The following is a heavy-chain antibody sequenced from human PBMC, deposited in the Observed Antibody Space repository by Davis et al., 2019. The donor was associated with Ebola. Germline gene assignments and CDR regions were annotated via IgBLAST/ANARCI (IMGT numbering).Heavy chain of an antibody. CDR3: AREGDGYNSGAFDI. J-gene: IGHJ3*02. CDR2: IGTSGDT. CDR1: GFTFSNHA. V-gene: IGHV3-13*01. Sequence: GESLKISCVASGFTFSNHAIHWVRQVTGKGLEWVSGIGTSGDTSYPGSVKGRFTISRENAKNSLFLQMNSLRAGDTAVYYCAREGDGYNSGAFDIWGQGTMVTVSS. D-gene: IGHD5-24*01.